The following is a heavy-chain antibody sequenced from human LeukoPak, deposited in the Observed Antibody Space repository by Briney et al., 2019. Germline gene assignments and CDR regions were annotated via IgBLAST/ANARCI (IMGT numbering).Heavy chain of an antibody. CDR2: INTNTGNP. CDR1: GYTFTSYS. D-gene: IGHD6-13*01. Sequence: ASVKVSCKASGYTFTSYSMNWVRQAPGQGLEWMGWINTNTGNPTYAQGITGRFVFSLDTSVSTAYLQISSLEADDTAVYYCARGRGAAGTRTYYFDYWGRGTLVTVSS. CDR3: ARGRGAAGTRTYYFDY. J-gene: IGHJ4*02. V-gene: IGHV7-4-1*02.